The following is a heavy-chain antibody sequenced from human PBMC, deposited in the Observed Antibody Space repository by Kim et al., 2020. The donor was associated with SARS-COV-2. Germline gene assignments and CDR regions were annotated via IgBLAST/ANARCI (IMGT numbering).Heavy chain of an antibody. CDR3: ARDRGGVASSITYWYFDL. V-gene: IGHV3-48*03. J-gene: IGHJ2*01. CDR2: ISRSGSTI. Sequence: GGSLRLSCAASGFTFSSYEMNWVRQAPGKGLEWVSYISRSGSTIYYADSVKGRFTISRDNAKNSLYLQMNSLRAEDTGVYYCARDRGGVASSITYWYFDL. CDR1: GFTFSSYE. D-gene: IGHD3-3*02.